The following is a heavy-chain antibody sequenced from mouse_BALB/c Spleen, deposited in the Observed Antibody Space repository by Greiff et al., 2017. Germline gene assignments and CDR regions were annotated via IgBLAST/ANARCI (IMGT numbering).Heavy chain of an antibody. V-gene: IGHV7-3*02. CDR2: IRNKANGYTT. CDR1: GFTFTDYY. CDR3: ARDRRYYYFDY. Sequence: EVQLVESGGGLVQPGGSLRLSCATSGFTFTDYYMSWVRQPPGKALEWLGFIRNKANGYTTEYSASVKGRFTISRDNSQSILYLQMNTLRAEDSATYYCARDRRYYYFDYWGQGTTLTVSS. D-gene: IGHD2-14*01. J-gene: IGHJ2*01.